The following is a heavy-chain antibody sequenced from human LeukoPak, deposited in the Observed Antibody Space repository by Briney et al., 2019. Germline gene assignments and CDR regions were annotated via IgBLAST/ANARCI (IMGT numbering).Heavy chain of an antibody. J-gene: IGHJ6*04. CDR1: GFTFSDYY. CDR2: ISSSGSTI. Sequence: PGGPLRLSCAASGFTFSDYYMSWIRQAPGKGLEGVSYISSSGSTIYYADAVKGRFTISRDNAKNSLYLQMNSLRAEDTAVYYCARVRWAAQEMDVWGKGTTVTVSS. CDR3: ARVRWAAQEMDV. V-gene: IGHV3-11*01. D-gene: IGHD5-24*01.